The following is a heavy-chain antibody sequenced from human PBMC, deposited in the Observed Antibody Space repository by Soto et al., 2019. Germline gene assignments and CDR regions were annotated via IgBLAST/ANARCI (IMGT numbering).Heavy chain of an antibody. CDR1: GGSFSGYY. V-gene: IGHV4-34*01. Sequence: QVQLQQWGAGLLKPSETLSLTCAVYGGSFSGYYWSWIRQPPGKGLEWIGEINHSGSTNYNPSLKSRVTISVDTSKNQFSLKLSSVTAADTAVYYCARGREWPRAYYYYYMDVWGKGTTVTVSS. J-gene: IGHJ6*03. CDR3: ARGREWPRAYYYYYMDV. D-gene: IGHD5-12*01. CDR2: INHSGST.